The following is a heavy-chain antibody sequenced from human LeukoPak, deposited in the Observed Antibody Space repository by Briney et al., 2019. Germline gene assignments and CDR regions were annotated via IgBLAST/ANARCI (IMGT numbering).Heavy chain of an antibody. CDR3: AHRIRFGESSNENWFDP. CDR2: IYWNGDK. CDR1: GFSLSTSAVG. Sequence: ESGPTLVKPTQTLTLTCTFSGFSLSTSAVGVGWIRQPPGRALEWLALIYWNGDKRYSPSLRSRLTITKDTSENQVVLTMTNMDPVDTATYYCAHRIRFGESSNENWFDPWGQGTLVTVSS. D-gene: IGHD3-10*01. J-gene: IGHJ5*02. V-gene: IGHV2-5*01.